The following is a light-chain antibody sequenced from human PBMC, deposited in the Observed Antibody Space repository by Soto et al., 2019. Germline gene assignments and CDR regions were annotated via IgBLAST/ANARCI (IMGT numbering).Light chain of an antibody. J-gene: IGKJ1*01. CDR2: ETS. CDR1: QNIRSY. V-gene: IGKV1-39*01. Sequence: DVQMTQSPSSLSASVGERVTITCRASQNIRSYLSWYQQKPGKAPKLLIFETSTLQSGVPSRFSGAGSGTDFSLTIINLQPEDFATYYCQESFYAPPTFGQGTKVDIK. CDR3: QESFYAPPT.